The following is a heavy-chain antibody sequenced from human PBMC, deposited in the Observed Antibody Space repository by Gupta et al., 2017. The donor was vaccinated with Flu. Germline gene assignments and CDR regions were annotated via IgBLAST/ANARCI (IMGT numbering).Heavy chain of an antibody. J-gene: IGHJ4*02. V-gene: IGHV3-23*01. Sequence: MTWVRQAPGKGLEWVSGISGSGGSTYYADSVKGRFTISRDNSKNTLDLQMNSLRVEDTAVYYCAKDLGGRWYDFWSGFDYWGQGNMVTVSS. CDR2: ISGSGGST. CDR3: AKDLGGRWYDFWSGFDY. D-gene: IGHD3-3*01.